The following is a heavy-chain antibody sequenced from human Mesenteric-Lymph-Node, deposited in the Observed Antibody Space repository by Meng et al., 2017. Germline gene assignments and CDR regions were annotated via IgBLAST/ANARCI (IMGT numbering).Heavy chain of an antibody. J-gene: IGHJ4*02. CDR1: GGSINSGDYY. Sequence: QVRLQVSGPGMVQPSQTLSLTCTVSGGSINSGDYYWSWIRQPPGKGLEWIGYIYYTGSTYYNPSLKSRVTISMDTSKNQFSLRLSSVTAADTAVYYCARNYYFDYWGQGTLVTVSS. V-gene: IGHV4-30-4*01. CDR3: ARNYYFDY. CDR2: IYYTGST.